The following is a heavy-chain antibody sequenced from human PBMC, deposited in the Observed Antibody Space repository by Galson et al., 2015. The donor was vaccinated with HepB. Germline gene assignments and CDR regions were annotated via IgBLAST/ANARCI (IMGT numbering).Heavy chain of an antibody. J-gene: IGHJ6*02. CDR3: ARGGSSYSYDGNYTMDV. CDR2: MSPKSGGT. Sequence: SVTVSCKASEYTFTGYYLHWVRQAPGQGLEWMGWMSPKSGGTNYAQKFQGRVTMTRDTSISTAAMGLTRLRSDDTAVYFCARGGSSYSYDGNYTMDVWGQGTTVTVSS. D-gene: IGHD5-18*01. CDR1: EYTFTGYY. V-gene: IGHV1-2*02.